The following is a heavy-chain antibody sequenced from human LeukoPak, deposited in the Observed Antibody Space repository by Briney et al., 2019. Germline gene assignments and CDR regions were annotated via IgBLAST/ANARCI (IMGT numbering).Heavy chain of an antibody. CDR2: IYTSGST. CDR3: ARDIVLDARWFDP. V-gene: IGHV4-4*07. J-gene: IGHJ5*02. CDR1: GDSFSYFY. D-gene: IGHD2-8*02. Sequence: SETLSLTCTVSGDSFSYFYWSWIRQPAGKGLEWIGRIYTSGSTNYNPSLKSRVTISVDTSKNQFSLKLSSVTAADTAVYYCARDIVLDARWFDPWGQGTLVTVSS.